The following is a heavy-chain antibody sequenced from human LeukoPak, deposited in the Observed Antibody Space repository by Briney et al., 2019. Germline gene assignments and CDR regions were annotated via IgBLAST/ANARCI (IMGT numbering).Heavy chain of an antibody. D-gene: IGHD5-18*01. CDR3: AKDSTGFTATD. Sequence: GGSLRLSCAASGFTFTNYGMDWLRQAPGKGLEWVAYTRSDESRKYYADSVKGRFTISRDNSKNTLNLQMNSLRDEDTAVYYCAKDSTGFTATDWGQGTLVTVSS. CDR1: GFTFTNYG. V-gene: IGHV3-30*02. CDR2: TRSDESRK. J-gene: IGHJ4*02.